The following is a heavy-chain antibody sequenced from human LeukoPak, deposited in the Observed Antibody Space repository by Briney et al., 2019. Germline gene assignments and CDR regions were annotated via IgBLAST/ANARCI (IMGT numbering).Heavy chain of an antibody. J-gene: IGHJ4*02. Sequence: GSLRLSCVASGFTFSNHWMHWVRQNPGKGLVWVSRIKGDGSSINHADSVTGRFTISRDNAKNTLYLQMNNLRAEDTGVYYCVRDGVGAPPFDYWGEGILVTVSS. CDR3: VRDGVGAPPFDY. CDR2: IKGDGSSI. CDR1: GFTFSNHW. V-gene: IGHV3-74*01. D-gene: IGHD3-3*01.